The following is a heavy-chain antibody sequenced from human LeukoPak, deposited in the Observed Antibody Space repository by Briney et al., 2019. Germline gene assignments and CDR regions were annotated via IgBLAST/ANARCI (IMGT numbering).Heavy chain of an antibody. J-gene: IGHJ4*02. V-gene: IGHV4-30-4*08. D-gene: IGHD4-17*01. Sequence: SETLSLTCTVSGGSISSGDYYWGWIRQPPGKGLEWIGYIYYSGSTYYNPSLKSRFTISVDTSKNQFSLKLSSVTAADTAVYYCARGLRYGDYYFDYWGQGTLVTVSS. CDR1: GGSISSGDYY. CDR2: IYYSGST. CDR3: ARGLRYGDYYFDY.